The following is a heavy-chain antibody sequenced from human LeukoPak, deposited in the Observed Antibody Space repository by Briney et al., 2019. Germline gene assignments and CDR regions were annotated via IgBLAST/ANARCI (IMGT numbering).Heavy chain of an antibody. D-gene: IGHD2-15*01. Sequence: SETLSLTCTVSGGSISSYYWSWIRQPPGKGLEWIGYIYYSGSTNYNPSLKSRVTISVDTSKNQFSLKLSSVTAADTAVYYCAREVVVVAAGGSDYFDYWGQGTLVTVSS. V-gene: IGHV4-59*08. CDR3: AREVVVVAAGGSDYFDY. CDR2: IYYSGST. J-gene: IGHJ4*02. CDR1: GGSISSYY.